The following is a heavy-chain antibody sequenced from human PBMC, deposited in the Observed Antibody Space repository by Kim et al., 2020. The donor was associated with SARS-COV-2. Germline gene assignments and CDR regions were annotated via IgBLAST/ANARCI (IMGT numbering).Heavy chain of an antibody. D-gene: IGHD1-1*01. CDR3: TTDRGGTTYSY. V-gene: IGHV1-24*01. CDR2: T. Sequence: TIYAQKFQGRVTMTEDTSTDTAYMELSSLRSEDTAVYYCTTDRGGTTYSYWGQGTLVTVSS. J-gene: IGHJ4*02.